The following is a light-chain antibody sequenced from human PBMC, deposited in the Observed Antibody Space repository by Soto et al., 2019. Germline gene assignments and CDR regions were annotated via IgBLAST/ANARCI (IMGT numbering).Light chain of an antibody. V-gene: IGKV3-20*01. CDR1: RSLSSSY. J-gene: IGKJ2*01. Sequence: ESVLTQSPGTLSLSPGERATLSCRASRSLSSSYVVWYQQKPGQAPRLLIYAASRRATGIPDRFSGSGSATEYTLTIGRLEPEDFAVYYCQQQGTFGQGTKLEIK. CDR2: AAS. CDR3: QQQGT.